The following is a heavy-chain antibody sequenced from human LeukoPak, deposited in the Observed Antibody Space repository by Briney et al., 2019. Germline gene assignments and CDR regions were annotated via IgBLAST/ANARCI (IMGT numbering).Heavy chain of an antibody. CDR2: IYYSGST. Sequence: PSETLSLTCTVSGGSISSYYWSWIRQPPGKGLEWIGYIYYSGSTNYNPSLKSRVIISVDTSKNQFSLKLSSVTAADTAVYYCARTPSLAARYFDYWGQGTLVTVSS. J-gene: IGHJ4*02. CDR1: GGSISSYY. V-gene: IGHV4-59*01. CDR3: ARTPSLAARYFDY. D-gene: IGHD6-6*01.